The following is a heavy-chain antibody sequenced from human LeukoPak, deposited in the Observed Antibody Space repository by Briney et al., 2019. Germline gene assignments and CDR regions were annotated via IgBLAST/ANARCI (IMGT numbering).Heavy chain of an antibody. D-gene: IGHD6-19*01. Sequence: GGSLRLSCSASGFTFSSYPMHWVRQAPGKGLEWVAVVSDDGINTYYADSVKGRFTISRDNSKNTLYLQMNSLRAEDTAVYYCARDLIAVAGTYFDYWGQGALVTVSS. CDR1: GFTFSSYP. CDR3: ARDLIAVAGTYFDY. J-gene: IGHJ4*02. CDR2: VSDDGINT. V-gene: IGHV3-30-3*01.